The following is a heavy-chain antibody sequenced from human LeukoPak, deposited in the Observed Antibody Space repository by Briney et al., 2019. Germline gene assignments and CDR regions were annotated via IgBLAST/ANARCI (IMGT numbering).Heavy chain of an antibody. CDR1: GYTFTGYY. V-gene: IGHV1-2*02. CDR2: INPNSGGT. Sequence: GASVKVSCKASGYTFTGYYMHWVRQAPGQGLEWMGWINPNSGGTNYAQKFQGRVTMTRDTSISTAYMELSRLRSDDTAVYYCARGRPSGSYFAFDPWGQGTLVTVSS. D-gene: IGHD1-26*01. CDR3: ARGRPSGSYFAFDP. J-gene: IGHJ5*02.